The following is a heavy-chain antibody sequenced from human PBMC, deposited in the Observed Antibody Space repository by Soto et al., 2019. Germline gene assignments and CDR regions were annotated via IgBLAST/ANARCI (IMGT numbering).Heavy chain of an antibody. Sequence: LRLSCAASGFTFSTSGMLWVRQPPGEGLEWVSAIGPNPANTKYTDSVKGRFTISRDNSKNTVFLQMSSLRAEDTALYYCATARHCSSDACPAAEWGQGTLVTVSS. D-gene: IGHD2-2*01. CDR1: GFTFSTSG. J-gene: IGHJ4*02. CDR3: ATARHCSSDACPAAE. V-gene: IGHV3-23*01. CDR2: IGPNPANT.